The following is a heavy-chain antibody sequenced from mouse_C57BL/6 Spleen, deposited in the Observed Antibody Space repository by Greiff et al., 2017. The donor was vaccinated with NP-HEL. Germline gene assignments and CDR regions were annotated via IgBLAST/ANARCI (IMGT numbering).Heavy chain of an antibody. D-gene: IGHD1-1*01. CDR2: IHPNSGST. Sequence: VQLQQSGAELVKPGASVKLSCKASGYTFTSYWMHWVKQRPGQGLEWIGMIHPNSGSTNYNEKFKSKATLTVDKSSSTAYMQLSSLTSEDSAVYYSARNYYGSSYFYAMDYWGQGTSVTVSS. CDR1: GYTFTSYW. CDR3: ARNYYGSSYFYAMDY. V-gene: IGHV1-64*01. J-gene: IGHJ4*01.